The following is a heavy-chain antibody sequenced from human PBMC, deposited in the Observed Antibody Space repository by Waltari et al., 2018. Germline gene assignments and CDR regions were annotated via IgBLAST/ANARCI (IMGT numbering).Heavy chain of an antibody. CDR3: AKKGLRFVEYFLACYMDV. CDR2: ISYDGNNK. V-gene: IGHV3-30*18. Sequence: QAQLGESGGGVVQPVWSLRLPCAASGFTCSNYGRHRVRQVPGKGLEWVAVISYDGNNKCDADSEKGPFTISRDNSNTTLFLQMNSLRAEDTAVYYCAKKGLRFVEYFLACYMDVWGKGTTVTVSS. J-gene: IGHJ6*03. D-gene: IGHD3-3*01. CDR1: GFTCSNYG.